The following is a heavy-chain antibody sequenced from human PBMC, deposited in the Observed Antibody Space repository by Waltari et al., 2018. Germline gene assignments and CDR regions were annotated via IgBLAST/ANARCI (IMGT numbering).Heavy chain of an antibody. CDR2: IYYSGST. V-gene: IGHV4-59*08. Sequence: QLQESGPGLVKPSETLSLTCTVSGGSISNYYWSWIRQSPGKGLEWIGSIYYSGSTNYNPSLKSRVTLSVDTSKNHFSLKLSSVTAADTALYYCARQGHYDFWTGYYLFDYWGQGTLVTVSS. D-gene: IGHD3-3*01. CDR3: ARQGHYDFWTGYYLFDY. J-gene: IGHJ4*02. CDR1: GGSISNYY.